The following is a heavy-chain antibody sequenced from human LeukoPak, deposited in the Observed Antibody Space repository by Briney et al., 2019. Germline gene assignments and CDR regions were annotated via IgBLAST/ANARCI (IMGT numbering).Heavy chain of an antibody. D-gene: IGHD5-24*01. J-gene: IGHJ4*02. V-gene: IGHV3-7*01. CDR3: ARSRDGYIEY. CDR2: IQQVGSDK. CDR1: GFSFGSYW. Sequence: GGSLRLSCAASGFSFGSYWMTWVRQAPGKGLEWVANIQQVGSDKYYVDSVRGRFTISRDNAKNSLYLEMNSLRAEDTAVYYCARSRDGYIEYWGQGTLVTVSS.